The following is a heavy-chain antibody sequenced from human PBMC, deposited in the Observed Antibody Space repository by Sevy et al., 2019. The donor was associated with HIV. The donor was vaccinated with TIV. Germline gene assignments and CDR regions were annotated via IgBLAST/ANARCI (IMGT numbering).Heavy chain of an antibody. CDR1: GFTFSSYS. Sequence: GSLRLSCAASGFTFSSYSMNWVRQAPGKGLEWIGYIYYSGSTNSNPSLKSRVSISLDTSKNQFSLRLNSVTAADTAVYYCASGSGSYYDAFHIWGQGTMVTVSS. CDR3: ASGSGSYYDAFHI. CDR2: IYYSGST. J-gene: IGHJ3*02. V-gene: IGHV4-59*01. D-gene: IGHD1-26*01.